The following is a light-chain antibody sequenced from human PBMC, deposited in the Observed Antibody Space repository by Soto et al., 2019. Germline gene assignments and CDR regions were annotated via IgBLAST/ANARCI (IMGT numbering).Light chain of an antibody. CDR2: KAS. CDR1: QTISSW. J-gene: IGKJ1*01. V-gene: IGKV1-5*03. CDR3: QHYNNWPQT. Sequence: DIQMSQSXXXLXXSXGXRFTITCRASQTISSWLAWYQQKPGKAPKLLIYKASTLKSGVPSRFSGSGSGTEFTLTISSLQPDDFATYYCQHYNNWPQTFGQGTKVDIK.